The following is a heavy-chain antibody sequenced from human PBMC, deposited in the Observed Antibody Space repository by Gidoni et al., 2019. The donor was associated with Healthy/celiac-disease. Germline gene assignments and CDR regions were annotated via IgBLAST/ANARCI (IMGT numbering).Heavy chain of an antibody. J-gene: IGHJ4*02. Sequence: EVQLVESGGGLIQPGGSLRLSCAASGFTVSSNYMSWVRQAPGKGLEWVSVIYSGGSTYYADSVKGRFTISRDNSKNTLYLQMNSLRAEDTAVYYCARGSDTYYYDSSGYYWVPFFDYWGQGTLVTVSS. V-gene: IGHV3-53*01. D-gene: IGHD3-22*01. CDR1: GFTVSSNY. CDR3: ARGSDTYYYDSSGYYWVPFFDY. CDR2: IYSGGST.